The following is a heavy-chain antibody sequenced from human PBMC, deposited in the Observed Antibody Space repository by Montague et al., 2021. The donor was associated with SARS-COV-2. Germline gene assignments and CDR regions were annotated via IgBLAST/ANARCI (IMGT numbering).Heavy chain of an antibody. V-gene: IGHV3-7*01. J-gene: IGHJ6*03. CDR1: GGRGGEDR. Sequence: SLRLSCAAQGGRGGEDRMSWFFYSLFPGLAWVAPLPLAGREDSYMDSVKGRFTVSRDNARNSLYLQMNSLRAEDTAVYYCVRATLYMDVWGEGTTVAASS. CDR2: LPLAGRED. CDR3: VRATLYMDV.